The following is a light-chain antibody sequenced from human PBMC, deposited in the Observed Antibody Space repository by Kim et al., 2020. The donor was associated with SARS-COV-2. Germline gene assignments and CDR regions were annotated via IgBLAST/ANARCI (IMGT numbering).Light chain of an antibody. Sequence: ASVGNRFTITCRASQGIRNDLGWYQQKSGQAPKVLIYAASSLQSGVPSRFSGNGSGTDFTLTISSLKPEDFATYYCLQDYNYPWTFGQGTKVDIK. CDR2: AAS. CDR3: LQDYNYPWT. CDR1: QGIRND. V-gene: IGKV1-6*01. J-gene: IGKJ1*01.